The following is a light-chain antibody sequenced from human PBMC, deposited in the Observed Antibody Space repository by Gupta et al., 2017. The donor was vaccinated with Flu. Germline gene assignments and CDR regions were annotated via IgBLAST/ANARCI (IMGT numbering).Light chain of an antibody. CDR3: LQDDSAPYT. CDR1: QPSIDDCKSNSD. Sequence: SLDERAAINCTSCQPSIDDCKSNSDFAWYQQKPGQPPNLLIYWTSARESGVPDRFSGRGSGTELTLTINSLQAEDVAVYYCLQDDSAPYTFGQGTKVEIK. CDR2: WTS. V-gene: IGKV4-1*01. J-gene: IGKJ2*01.